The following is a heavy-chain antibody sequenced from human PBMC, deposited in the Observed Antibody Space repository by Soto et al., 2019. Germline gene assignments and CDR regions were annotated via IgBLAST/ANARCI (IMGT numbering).Heavy chain of an antibody. CDR1: GESISISSYY. Sequence: SETLSLTCIVSGESISISSYYWGCIRQPPGKGLEWIGSIYYSGRTYYNPSFKSRVTISIDTSKNQFSLKLSSVTATDTAVYYCARQRTTVVTQAYFDHWGQGALVTVSS. CDR3: ARQRTTVVTQAYFDH. J-gene: IGHJ4*02. V-gene: IGHV4-39*01. D-gene: IGHD2-21*02. CDR2: IYYSGRT.